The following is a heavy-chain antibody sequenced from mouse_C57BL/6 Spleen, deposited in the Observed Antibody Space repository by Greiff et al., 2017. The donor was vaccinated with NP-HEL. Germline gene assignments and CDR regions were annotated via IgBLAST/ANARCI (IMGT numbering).Heavy chain of an antibody. V-gene: IGHV5-17*01. CDR3: AREEGTVALTGTRAMDY. CDR2: ISSGSSTI. D-gene: IGHD4-1*01. Sequence: EVMLVESGGGLVKPGGSLKLSCAASGFTFSDYGMHWVRQAPEKGLEWVAYISSGSSTIYYADTVKGRFTISRDNAKNTRFLQMTSLRSEDTAMYYCAREEGTVALTGTRAMDYWGQGTSVTVSS. J-gene: IGHJ4*01. CDR1: GFTFSDYG.